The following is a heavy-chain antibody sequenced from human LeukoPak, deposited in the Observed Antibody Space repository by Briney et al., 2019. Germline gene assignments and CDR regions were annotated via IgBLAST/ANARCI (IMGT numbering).Heavy chain of an antibody. D-gene: IGHD3-10*01. CDR1: GFTFRSYS. CDR3: AREQGGGSGSYYNS. CDR2: ISSSSSTI. J-gene: IGHJ5*02. V-gene: IGHV3-48*01. Sequence: GGSLRLSCAASGFTFRSYSMNWVRQAPGKGLEWVSYISSSSSTIYYADSVKGRFTISRDNAKNSLYLQMNSLRAEDTAVYYCAREQGGGSGSYYNSWGQGTLVTVSS.